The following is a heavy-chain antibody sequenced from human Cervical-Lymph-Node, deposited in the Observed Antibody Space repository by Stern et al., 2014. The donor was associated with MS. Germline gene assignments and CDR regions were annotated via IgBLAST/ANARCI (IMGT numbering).Heavy chain of an antibody. D-gene: IGHD5-18*01. CDR3: ARPGDDTAKYGLDV. Sequence: EVPLVESGAEVKKPGESLKISCKGSGYSFATYWIGWGRQMPGKGLEWMGIIYPGNSDTRYSPSSQGQVPISADKSISTAYLHWSSRKASDTAMYYCARPGDDTAKYGLDVWGQGTTVTVSS. V-gene: IGHV5-51*03. CDR2: IYPGNSDT. CDR1: GYSFATYW. J-gene: IGHJ6*02.